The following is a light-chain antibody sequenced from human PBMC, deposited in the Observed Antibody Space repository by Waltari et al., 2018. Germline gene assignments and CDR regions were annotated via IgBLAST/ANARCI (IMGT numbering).Light chain of an antibody. V-gene: IGKV4-1*01. CDR2: WAS. Sequence: DIVMPQSPDSLAVSLGQRAPINCKSSQTLFYSSNNKNYLAWYQLKPGQPPKLLIFWASTRESGVPDRFSGSGSATDFTLTIDTLQAEDVAVYYCQQYYTTPTFGQGTKVEIK. CDR3: QQYYTTPT. J-gene: IGKJ1*01. CDR1: QTLFYSSNNKNY.